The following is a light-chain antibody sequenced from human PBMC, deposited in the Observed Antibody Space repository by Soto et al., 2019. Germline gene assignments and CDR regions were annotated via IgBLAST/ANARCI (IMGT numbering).Light chain of an antibody. CDR1: QSVLYRSNNKNY. CDR3: KKNYSAPYP. Sequence: DIVVTQSPDSLAVSLGERATINCKSSQSVLYRSNNKNYLAWYQQKPGQPPKLVIYWASTRESGVPDRFSGGGSGKDFTLTISGLQAEDVPFYYGKKNYSAPYPFGQGTRRRSN. J-gene: IGKJ2*01. V-gene: IGKV4-1*01. CDR2: WAS.